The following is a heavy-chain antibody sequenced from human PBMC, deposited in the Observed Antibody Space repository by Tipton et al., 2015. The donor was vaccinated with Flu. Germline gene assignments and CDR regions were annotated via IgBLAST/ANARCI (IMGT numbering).Heavy chain of an antibody. J-gene: IGHJ4*02. D-gene: IGHD5-12*01. V-gene: IGHV4-59*01. CDR1: GGSISSYY. CDR2: IYYSGST. Sequence: TLSLTCTVSGGSISSYYWSWIRQPPGKGLEWIGYIYYSGSTNYNPSLKSRVTISVDTSKNQFSLKLSSVTAADTAVYYCARWGGYSGYAQGGFDYWGQGTLVTVSS. CDR3: ARWGGYSGYAQGGFDY.